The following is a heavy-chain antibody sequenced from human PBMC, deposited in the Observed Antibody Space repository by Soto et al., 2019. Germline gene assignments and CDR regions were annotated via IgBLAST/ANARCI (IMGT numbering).Heavy chain of an antibody. J-gene: IGHJ4*02. Sequence: SLTCTVSGGSISSGDYYWSWIRQPPGKGLEWIGYIYYSGSTYYNPSLKSRVTISVDTSKNQFSLKLSSVTAADTAVYYCARVSDGGNSEFDYWGQGTLVTVSS. CDR3: ARVSDGGNSEFDY. V-gene: IGHV4-30-4*01. CDR1: GGSISSGDYY. CDR2: IYYSGST. D-gene: IGHD2-21*02.